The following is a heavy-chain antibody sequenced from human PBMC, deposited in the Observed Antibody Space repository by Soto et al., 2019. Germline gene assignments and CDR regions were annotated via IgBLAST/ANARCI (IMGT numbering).Heavy chain of an antibody. CDR2: IYYSGST. J-gene: IGHJ4*02. CDR1: GGSISSYY. CDR3: ARVRGYSYGYGVFDY. V-gene: IGHV4-59*01. D-gene: IGHD5-18*01. Sequence: PSETLSLTCTVSGGSISSYYWSWIRQPPGKGLEWIGYIYYSGSTNYNPSLKSRVTISVDTSKNQFSLKLSSVTAADTAVYYCARVRGYSYGYGVFDYWGQGTVVTVSS.